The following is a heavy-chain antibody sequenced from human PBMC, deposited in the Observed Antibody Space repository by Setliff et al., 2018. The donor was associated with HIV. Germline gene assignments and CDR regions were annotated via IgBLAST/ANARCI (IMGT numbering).Heavy chain of an antibody. V-gene: IGHV1-3*01. CDR3: ASPMFYDGTVV. CDR1: GYTFSHYD. Sequence: ASVKVSCKASGYTFSHYDIHWVRQAPGQTLEWVGRISVGTGDSKHSQNSQGRVSITRDTSANTAYMELTGLRSEDTAVYYCASPMFYDGTVVWGQGTLVTVSS. J-gene: IGHJ4*02. CDR2: ISVGTGDS. D-gene: IGHD1-1*01.